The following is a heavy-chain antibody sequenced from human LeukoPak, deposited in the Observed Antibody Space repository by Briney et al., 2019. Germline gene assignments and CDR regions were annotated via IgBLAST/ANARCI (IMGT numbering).Heavy chain of an antibody. J-gene: IGHJ6*03. CDR2: ISAYNGNT. CDR1: GYTFTSYG. D-gene: IGHD3-22*01. V-gene: IGHV1-18*01. CDR3: ARERYYDSTRRAYYYYYIDV. Sequence: ASVKVSCKASGYTFTSYGISWVRQAPGQGLEWMGWISAYNGNTNYAQKLQGRVTMTTDTSTSTAYMELRSLSSDDTAVYYCARERYYDSTRRAYYYYYIDVWGKGTTVTVSS.